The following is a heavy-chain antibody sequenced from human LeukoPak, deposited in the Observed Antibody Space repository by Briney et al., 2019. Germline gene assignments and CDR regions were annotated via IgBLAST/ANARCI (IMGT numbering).Heavy chain of an antibody. V-gene: IGHV4-31*03. CDR3: ARRYRGEYNWFDP. Sequence: ASQTLSLTCTVSGGSISSGGYYWSWIRQHPGKGLEWIGYIYYSGSTYYNPSLKSRVTISVDTSKNQFSLKLSSVTAADTAVYYCARRYRGEYNWFDPWGQGTLVTVSS. CDR2: IYYSGST. D-gene: IGHD3-16*01. J-gene: IGHJ5*02. CDR1: GGSISSGGYY.